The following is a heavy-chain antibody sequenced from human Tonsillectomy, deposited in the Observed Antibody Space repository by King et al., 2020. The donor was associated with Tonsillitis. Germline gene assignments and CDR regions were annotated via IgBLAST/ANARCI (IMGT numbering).Heavy chain of an antibody. CDR2: IYYSGST. D-gene: IGHD2-15*01. J-gene: IGHJ1*01. CDR1: GGSINTYY. V-gene: IGHV4-59*01. CDR3: ARTTRYCSGGSCYPAEFFQH. Sequence: QLQESGPGLVKPSETLSLTCTISGGSINTYYWSWIRQPPGKGLEWIGYIYYSGSTNYNPSLKSRVTISVDTSKNQFSRKLSSVTAADTAVYYCARTTRYCSGGSCYPAEFFQHWGQGTLVTVSS.